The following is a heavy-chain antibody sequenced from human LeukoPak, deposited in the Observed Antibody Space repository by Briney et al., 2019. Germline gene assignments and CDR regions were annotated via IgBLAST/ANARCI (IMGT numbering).Heavy chain of an antibody. Sequence: PSETLSLTCAVYGGSFSGYYWSWIRQPPGKGLEWIGEINHSGRTKYNPSLKRRVTISVRKSNNQFSLKLSSVTAADTAVYYCARLGYSYGDFDYWGQGTLVTVSS. D-gene: IGHD5-18*01. J-gene: IGHJ4*02. V-gene: IGHV4-34*01. CDR3: ARLGYSYGDFDY. CDR1: GGSFSGYY. CDR2: INHSGRT.